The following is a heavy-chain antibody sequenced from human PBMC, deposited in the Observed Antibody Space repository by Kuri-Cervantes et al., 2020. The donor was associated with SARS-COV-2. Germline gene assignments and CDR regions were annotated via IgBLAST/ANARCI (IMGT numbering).Heavy chain of an antibody. D-gene: IGHD3-22*01. CDR3: ARDYYDDSGKFLAFYYYYMDV. CDR2: MNPNSGNT. V-gene: IGHV1-8*02. J-gene: IGHJ6*03. CDR1: GCTFSSYA. Sequence: ASVKVSCKASGCTFSSYAISGVRQATGQGLEWMGWMNPNSGNTGYAQKFQGRVTMTRNTSISTAYMELSSLRAEYTAVYYCARDYYDDSGKFLAFYYYYMDVWGKGTTVTVSS.